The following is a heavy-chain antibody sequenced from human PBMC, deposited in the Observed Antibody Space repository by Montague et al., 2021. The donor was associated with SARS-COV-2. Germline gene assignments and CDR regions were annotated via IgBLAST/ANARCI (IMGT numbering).Heavy chain of an antibody. CDR3: ARVPDYYYDTGGYLNAFDI. CDR1: GYSFTSYW. CDR2: IYPGDSDT. D-gene: IGHD3-22*01. J-gene: IGHJ3*02. Sequence: QSGAEVKEPGESLKISCKGSGYSFTSYWIGWVRQMPGKGLEWMGIIYPGDSDTRYSPSFQGQVTISADKSISTAYLQWSSLKASDTAIYYCARVPDYYYDTGGYLNAFDIWGQGTMVTVSS. V-gene: IGHV5-51*01.